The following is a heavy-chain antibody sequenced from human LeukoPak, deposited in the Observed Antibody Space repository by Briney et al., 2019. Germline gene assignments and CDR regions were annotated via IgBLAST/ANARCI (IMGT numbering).Heavy chain of an antibody. CDR3: ARGSTSGSYYGY. CDR2: ISSSSSYI. J-gene: IGHJ4*02. V-gene: IGHV3-21*01. CDR1: GFTFSSYS. D-gene: IGHD1-26*01. Sequence: GGSLRLSCAASGFTFSSYSMNWVRQAPGKGLEWVSSISSSSSYIYYADSVKGRFTISRDNAKNSLYLQMNSLRAEDTAVYYCARGSTSGSYYGYWGQGTLATVSS.